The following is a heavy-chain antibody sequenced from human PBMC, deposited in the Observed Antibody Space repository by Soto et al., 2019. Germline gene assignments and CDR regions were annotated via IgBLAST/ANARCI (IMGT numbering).Heavy chain of an antibody. J-gene: IGHJ4*02. CDR3: TRPNEEMAFDF. CDR2: IRSKAHNYAT. V-gene: IGHV3-73*02. D-gene: IGHD1-1*01. CDR1: GFAFSGAA. Sequence: EVQLVASGGDLVRSGGSLKVSCAASGFAFSGAAFHWVRQAPGKGLEWVGRIRSKAHNYATEYAASVKGRFTISRDDSRNTAYLQMNSLKVEDTAVYYCTRPNEEMAFDFWGQGTLVTVSS.